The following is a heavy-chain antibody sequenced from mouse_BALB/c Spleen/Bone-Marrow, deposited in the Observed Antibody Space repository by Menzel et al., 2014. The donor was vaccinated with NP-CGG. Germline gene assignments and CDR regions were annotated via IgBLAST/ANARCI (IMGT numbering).Heavy chain of an antibody. CDR2: IWRGGST. D-gene: IGHD1-1*02. CDR3: AKNGNWYFDV. J-gene: IGHJ1*01. V-gene: IGHV2-5*01. CDR1: GFSLSSYG. Sequence: VKLMESGPGLVQPSQSLSITCTVSGFSLSSYGVHWVRQSPGKGLEWLGVIWRGGSTDYNAALMSRLSITKDNSKSQVFFKMNSLQADDTAIYYCAKNGNWYFDVWGAGTTVTVSS.